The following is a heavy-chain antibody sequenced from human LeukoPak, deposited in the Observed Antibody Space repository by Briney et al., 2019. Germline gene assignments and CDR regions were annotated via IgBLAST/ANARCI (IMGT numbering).Heavy chain of an antibody. D-gene: IGHD3/OR15-3a*01. CDR3: ASGLTPLESLDY. CDR1: GYSISSGYY. CDR2: IYHSGST. V-gene: IGHV4-38-2*02. Sequence: SETLSLTCTVSGYSISSGYYWGWIRQPPGKGLEWIGSIYHSGSTYYNPSLKSRVTISVDTSKNQFSLKLSSVTAADTAVYYCASGLTPLESLDYWGQGTLVTVSS. J-gene: IGHJ4*02.